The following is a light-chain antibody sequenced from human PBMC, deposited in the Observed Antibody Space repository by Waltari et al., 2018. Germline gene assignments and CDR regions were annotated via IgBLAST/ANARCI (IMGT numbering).Light chain of an antibody. J-gene: IGKJ1*01. CDR1: QGIRND. V-gene: IGKV1-17*01. CDR3: LQYMNYPPT. Sequence: DIQMTQSPSSLSASVGAKVPITCRASQGIRNDLGLYQHQPGRAPKRLIYTASILQSGVPSRFSGSGSGTEFTLTISSLQPEDFATYYCLQYMNYPPTFGQGTKVESK. CDR2: TAS.